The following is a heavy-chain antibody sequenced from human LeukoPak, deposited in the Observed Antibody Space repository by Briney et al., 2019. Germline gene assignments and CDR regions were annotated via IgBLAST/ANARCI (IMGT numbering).Heavy chain of an antibody. J-gene: IGHJ5*02. D-gene: IGHD3-3*01. CDR1: GGTFISYA. CDR2: IIPTFGTA. Sequence: SVKVSCKASGGTFISYAISWVRQVPGQGLEWMGGIIPTFGTANYAQKFQGRVTITADESTSTAYMELSSLRSEDTAVYYCARDLRFLASGWFDPWGQGTLVTVSS. CDR3: ARDLRFLASGWFDP. V-gene: IGHV1-69*01.